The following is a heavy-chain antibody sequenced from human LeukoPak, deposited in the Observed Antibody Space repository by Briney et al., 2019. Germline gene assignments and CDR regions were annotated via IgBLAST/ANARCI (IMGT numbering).Heavy chain of an antibody. J-gene: IGHJ6*03. D-gene: IGHD2-2*01. CDR3: ARGVRGDCRSTSCYVLYYYYYMDV. Sequence: GGSLRLSCAASGFTFSSYAMSWVRQAPGKGLEWVGLVSYDGYKKYYADSVRGRFTISRDFYSDTLYLEMNSLRVEDTAIYYCARGVRGDCRSTSCYVLYYYYYMDVWGEGTSVTVSS. V-gene: IGHV3-30-3*01. CDR2: VSYDGYKK. CDR1: GFTFSSYA.